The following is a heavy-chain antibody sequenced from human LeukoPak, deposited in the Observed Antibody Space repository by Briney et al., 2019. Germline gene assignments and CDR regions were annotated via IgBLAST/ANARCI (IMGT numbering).Heavy chain of an antibody. CDR1: GFTFSSYN. Sequence: GGSLRLSCAASGFTFSSYNMIWVRQAPRRGLEWVSTICGSGGDTYYADSVKGRFTISRDNSKNMLYLHMNILRPQDTAVYYSAKGGGYYDSLGVQYWGQGILVTVSS. J-gene: IGHJ4*02. V-gene: IGHV3-23*01. CDR3: AKGGGYYDSLGVQY. D-gene: IGHD3-3*01. CDR2: ICGSGGDT.